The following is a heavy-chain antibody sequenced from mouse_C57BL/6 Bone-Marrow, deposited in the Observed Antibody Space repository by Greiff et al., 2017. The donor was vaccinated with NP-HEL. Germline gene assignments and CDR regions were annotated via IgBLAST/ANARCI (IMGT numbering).Heavy chain of an antibody. CDR1: EYEFPSHD. CDR2: INSDGGST. V-gene: IGHV5-2*01. Sequence: EVQGVESGGGLVQPGESLKLSCESNEYEFPSHDMSWVRKTPEKRLELVAAINSDGGSTYYPDTMERRFIISRDNTKKTLYLQMSSLRSEDTALYYCARHALYDGYYLWAMDYWGQGTSVTVSS. J-gene: IGHJ4*01. D-gene: IGHD2-3*01. CDR3: ARHALYDGYYLWAMDY.